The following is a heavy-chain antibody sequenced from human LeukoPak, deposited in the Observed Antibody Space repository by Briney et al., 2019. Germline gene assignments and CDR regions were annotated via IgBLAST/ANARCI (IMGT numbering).Heavy chain of an antibody. J-gene: IGHJ5*02. CDR3: AREMSSRLRWFDP. Sequence: GSSVKVSCKASGGTFISYAISWVRQAPGQGLEWMGGIIPIFGTANYAQKFQGRVTITTDESTSTAYKELSSLRSEDTAVYYCAREMSSRLRWFDPWGQGTLVTVSS. D-gene: IGHD4-17*01. V-gene: IGHV1-69*05. CDR2: IIPIFGTA. CDR1: GGTFISYA.